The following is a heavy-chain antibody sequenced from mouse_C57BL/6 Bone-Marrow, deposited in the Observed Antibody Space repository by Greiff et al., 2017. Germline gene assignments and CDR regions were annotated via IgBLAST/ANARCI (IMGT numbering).Heavy chain of an antibody. V-gene: IGHV2-2*01. J-gene: IGHJ1*03. Sequence: VQLQQSGPGLVQPSQSLSITCTFPGFSLPSYGVHWVRQSPGKGLVWQGVIWSGGSTDYNAAFISRLSISKDNSKSQVFFKMNSLQADDTAIYYCARPLLLDWYFDVGGTGTTVTVSS. CDR1: GFSLPSYG. CDR2: IWSGGST. D-gene: IGHD1-1*01. CDR3: ARPLLLDWYFDV.